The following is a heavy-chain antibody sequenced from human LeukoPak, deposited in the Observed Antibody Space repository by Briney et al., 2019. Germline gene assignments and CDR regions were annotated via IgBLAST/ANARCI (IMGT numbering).Heavy chain of an antibody. CDR3: AKDYKDDFWSGYPAFDY. CDR2: IRYDGSNK. V-gene: IGHV3-30*02. Sequence: PGGSLRLSCAASGFTFSSYGMHWVREAPGKGLEWGAFIRYDGSNKYYADSVKGRFTISRDNSKNTLYLQMNSLRAEDTAVYYCAKDYKDDFWSGYPAFDYWGQGTLVTVSS. J-gene: IGHJ4*02. D-gene: IGHD3-3*01. CDR1: GFTFSSYG.